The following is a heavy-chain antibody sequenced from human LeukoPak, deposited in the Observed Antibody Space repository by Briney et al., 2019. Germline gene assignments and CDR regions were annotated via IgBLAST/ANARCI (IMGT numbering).Heavy chain of an antibody. CDR3: ASHYYDSSGYYYGFDY. D-gene: IGHD3-22*01. CDR2: IIPIFGTA. J-gene: IGHJ4*02. CDR1: GGTFSSYA. Sequence: SVKVSCKASGGTFSSYAISWVRQAPGQGLEWMGGIIPIFGTANYAQKFQGRVTITAYESTSTAYMELSSLRSEDTAVYYCASHYYDSSGYYYGFDYWGQGTLVTVSP. V-gene: IGHV1-69*01.